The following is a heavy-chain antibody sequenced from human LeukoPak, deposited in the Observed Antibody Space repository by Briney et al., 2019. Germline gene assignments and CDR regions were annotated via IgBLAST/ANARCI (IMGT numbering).Heavy chain of an antibody. CDR3: ARRVAVPGSYYFDY. V-gene: IGHV4-59*08. CDR1: GGSISSYY. CDR2: IYYSGAT. D-gene: IGHD2-15*01. Sequence: PSETLSLTCTVSGGSISSYYWTWIRQPPGKGLEWTGFIYYSGATKYNPSLESRVTISLDTSNNQFSLRLNSVTAADTAVYYCARRVAVPGSYYFDYWSQGTLVTVSS. J-gene: IGHJ4*02.